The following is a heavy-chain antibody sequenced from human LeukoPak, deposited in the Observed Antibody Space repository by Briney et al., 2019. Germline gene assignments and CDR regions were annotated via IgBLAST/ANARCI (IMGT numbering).Heavy chain of an antibody. CDR2: INPNSGGT. D-gene: IGHD3-22*01. CDR3: ARDGPSGYRDFDY. J-gene: IGHJ4*02. CDR1: GYTFTGYY. V-gene: IGHV1-2*02. Sequence: ASVKVSCKASGYTFTGYYMHWVRQAPGQGLEWMGWINPNSGGTNYAQKLQGRVTMTTDTSTSTAYMELRSLRSDDTAVYYCARDGPSGYRDFDYWGQGTLVTVSS.